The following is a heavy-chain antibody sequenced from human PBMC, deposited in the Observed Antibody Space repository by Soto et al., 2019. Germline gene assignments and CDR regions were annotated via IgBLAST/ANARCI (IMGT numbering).Heavy chain of an antibody. J-gene: IGHJ4*02. CDR1: GGSFSGYY. CDR2: INHSGST. CDR3: AREASHYFDY. Sequence: SETLSLTCAVYGGSFSGYYWSWIRQPPGKGLEWIGEINHSGSTNYNPSLKSRVTISVDTSKNQFSLKLSSVTAADTAVYYCAREASHYFDYWGQGTLVTVSS. V-gene: IGHV4-34*01.